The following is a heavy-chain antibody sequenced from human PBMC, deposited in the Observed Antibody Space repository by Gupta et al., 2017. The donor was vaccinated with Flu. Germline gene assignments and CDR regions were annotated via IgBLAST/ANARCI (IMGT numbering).Heavy chain of an antibody. CDR1: GFSFDAHS. Sequence: EVQLVESGGVVVQRGGSLRLSCTASGFSFDAHSMHWVRQAPGKGLEWVSVIASDGGGTFYADSVKGRFTISRDNSKNSLFLQMNSLKTGDTAVYYCVREMSTLFFDYWGQGTLVTVSP. CDR2: IASDGGGT. CDR3: VREMSTLFFDY. J-gene: IGHJ4*02. V-gene: IGHV3-43*01.